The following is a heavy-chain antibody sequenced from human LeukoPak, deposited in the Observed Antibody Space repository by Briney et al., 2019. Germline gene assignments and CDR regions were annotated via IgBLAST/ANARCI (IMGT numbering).Heavy chain of an antibody. J-gene: IGHJ4*02. CDR2: ISSSGSTI. CDR1: GFTFSSYE. D-gene: IGHD5-18*01. V-gene: IGHV3-48*03. Sequence: GGSLRLSCAASGFTFSSYEMNWVRQAPGKGLEWVSYISSSGSTIYYADSVKGRFTISRDNSKNTLYLQMNSLRAEDTAVYYCARERELWLLYYFDYWGQGTLVTVSS. CDR3: ARERELWLLYYFDY.